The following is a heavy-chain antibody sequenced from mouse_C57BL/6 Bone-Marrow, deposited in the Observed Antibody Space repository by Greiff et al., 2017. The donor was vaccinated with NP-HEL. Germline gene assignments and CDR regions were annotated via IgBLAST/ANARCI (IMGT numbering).Heavy chain of an antibody. Sequence: QVQLQQPGTELVKPGASVKLSCKASGYTFTSYWMHWLKQSPGQGLEWIGNINPNNGGTNDNAQFKTQATLTVDKSSSTDYLQLSRLTSDDSAVYYGARGSSYAFDYWGQGTTLTVSS. CDR1: GYTFTSYW. D-gene: IGHD3-2*02. V-gene: IGHV1-53*01. J-gene: IGHJ2*01. CDR3: ARGSSYAFDY. CDR2: INPNNGGT.